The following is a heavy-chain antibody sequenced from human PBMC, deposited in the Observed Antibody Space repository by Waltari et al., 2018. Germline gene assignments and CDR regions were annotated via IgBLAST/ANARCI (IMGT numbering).Heavy chain of an antibody. D-gene: IGHD6-19*01. CDR3: AKPQWLSPDAFDI. CDR2: ISWNSGRF. V-gene: IGHV3-9*01. J-gene: IGHJ3*02. CDR1: GFTFDDYA. Sequence: EVQLVESGGGLVQPGRSLRLSCAASGFTFDDYAMQWIRQAPGKGLEWVSGISWNSGRFVYADSVKGRFTISRDNAKNSLHLQMNSLRAEDTALYYCAKPQWLSPDAFDIWGQGTMVTVSS.